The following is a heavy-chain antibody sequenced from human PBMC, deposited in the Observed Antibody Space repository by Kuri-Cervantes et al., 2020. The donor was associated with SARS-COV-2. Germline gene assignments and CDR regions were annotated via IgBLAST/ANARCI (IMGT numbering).Heavy chain of an antibody. D-gene: IGHD3-3*01. CDR3: ARGRITIFGVVGFDY. J-gene: IGHJ4*02. Sequence: ESLKISCAVYGGSFSGYYWSWIRQPPGKGLEWIGEINHSGSTNYNPSLKSRVTISVDTSKNRFSLELSSVTAADTAVYYCARGRITIFGVVGFDYWGQGTLVTVSS. V-gene: IGHV4-34*01. CDR1: GGSFSGYY. CDR2: INHSGST.